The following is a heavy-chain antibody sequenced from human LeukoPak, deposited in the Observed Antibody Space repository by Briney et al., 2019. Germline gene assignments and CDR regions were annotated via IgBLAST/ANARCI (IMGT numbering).Heavy chain of an antibody. CDR1: GGSISSSSYY. J-gene: IGHJ3*02. CDR3: ARHGSGSYYPDAFDI. V-gene: IGHV4-39*01. Sequence: PSETLSLTCTVSGGSISSSSYYWGWIRQPPGKGLEWIGSIYYSGSTYYNPSLKSRVTISVDTSKNQFSLKLSSVTAADTAVYYCARHGSGSYYPDAFDIWGQGTMVTVSS. CDR2: IYYSGST. D-gene: IGHD1-26*01.